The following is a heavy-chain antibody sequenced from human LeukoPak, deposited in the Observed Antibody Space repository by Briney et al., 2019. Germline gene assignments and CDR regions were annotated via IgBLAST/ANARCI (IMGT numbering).Heavy chain of an antibody. CDR2: ISYDGSHK. J-gene: IGHJ5*02. D-gene: IGHD4-17*01. CDR3: AKGARGDTVTSIVGLNWFDP. CDR1: GFTFSSYA. V-gene: IGHV3-30*18. Sequence: PGGSLRLSCVVSGFTFSSYAMSWVRQAPGKGLEWVAVISYDGSHKYYADSVKGRFSISRDNSKNTLYLQMNSLRADDTAVYYCAKGARGDTVTSIVGLNWFDPWGQGTLVTVSS.